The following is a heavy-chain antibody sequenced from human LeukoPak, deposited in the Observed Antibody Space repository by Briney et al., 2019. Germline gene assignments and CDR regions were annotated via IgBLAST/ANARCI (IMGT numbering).Heavy chain of an antibody. V-gene: IGHV4-30-2*01. CDR3: ARASYDILTVGNAFDI. Sequence: SETLSLTCTVSGGSISSGGYYWSWIRQPPGKGLEWIGYIYHSGSTYYNPSLKSRVTISVDRSKNQFSLKLSSVTAADTAVYYCARASYDILTVGNAFDIWGQGTMVTVSS. J-gene: IGHJ3*02. CDR1: GGSISSGGYY. D-gene: IGHD3-9*01. CDR2: IYHSGST.